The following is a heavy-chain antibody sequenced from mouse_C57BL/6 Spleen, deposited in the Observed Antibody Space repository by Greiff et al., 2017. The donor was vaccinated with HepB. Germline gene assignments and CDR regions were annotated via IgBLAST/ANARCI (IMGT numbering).Heavy chain of an antibody. Sequence: QVQLQQPGAELVMPGASVKLSCKASGYTFTSYWMHWVKQRPGQGLEWIGEIDPSDSYTNYNQKFKGKSTLTVDKSSSTAYMQLSSLTSEDSAVYYCARTTVAHFDYWGQGTTLTVSS. D-gene: IGHD1-1*01. V-gene: IGHV1-69*01. J-gene: IGHJ2*01. CDR1: GYTFTSYW. CDR2: IDPSDSYT. CDR3: ARTTVAHFDY.